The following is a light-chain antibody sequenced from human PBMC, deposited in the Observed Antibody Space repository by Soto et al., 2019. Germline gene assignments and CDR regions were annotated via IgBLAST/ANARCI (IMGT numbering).Light chain of an antibody. CDR3: QQYASSLFT. V-gene: IGKV3-20*01. CDR1: QSVSSSY. CDR2: GAS. J-gene: IGKJ3*01. Sequence: EIVLTQSPGTLSLSPGERATLSCRASQSVSSSYLAWYQHKPGQAPRLLIYGASSRVTGIPDRFSGSGSGTDFTLTISRLESEDLAMYYCQQYASSLFTFGPGTKVDIK.